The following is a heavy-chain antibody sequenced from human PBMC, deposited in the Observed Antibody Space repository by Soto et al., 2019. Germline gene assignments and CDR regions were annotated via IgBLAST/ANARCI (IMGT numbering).Heavy chain of an antibody. D-gene: IGHD2-2*02. J-gene: IGHJ6*02. CDR3: ARENCRSTSCYKGYYYGMDV. Sequence: SETLSLTCAVSGGSISSSNWWSWVRQPPGKGLEWIGEIYHSGSTNYNPSLKSRVTISVDKSKNQFSLKLSSVTAADTAVYYCARENCRSTSCYKGYYYGMDVWGQWTTVTVS. CDR1: GGSISSSNW. V-gene: IGHV4-4*02. CDR2: IYHSGST.